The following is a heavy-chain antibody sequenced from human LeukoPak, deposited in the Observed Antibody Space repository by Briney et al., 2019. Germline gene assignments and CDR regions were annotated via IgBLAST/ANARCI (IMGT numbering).Heavy chain of an antibody. D-gene: IGHD5-18*01. J-gene: IGHJ3*02. Sequence: VESLKISCKGSGYRFTSYWIGWVRQMPGKGLEWMGIIYPGDSDTRYSPSFRGQVTISADKSISTAYLQWSSLKASDTAMYYCASSVVDTDAFDIWGQGTMVTVSS. CDR3: ASSVVDTDAFDI. V-gene: IGHV5-51*01. CDR2: IYPGDSDT. CDR1: GYRFTSYW.